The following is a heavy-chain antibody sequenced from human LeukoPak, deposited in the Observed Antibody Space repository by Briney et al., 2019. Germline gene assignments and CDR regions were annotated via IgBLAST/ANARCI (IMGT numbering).Heavy chain of an antibody. J-gene: IGHJ4*02. CDR2: MNQDGSEK. V-gene: IGHV3-7*05. CDR1: GFTFSSYW. D-gene: IGHD5-18*01. Sequence: GGSLRLSCAASGFTFSSYWMSWVRQAPGKGLEWVANMNQDGSEKNYVDSVKGRFTISRDDAKNSLSLQMNSLRAEDTAVYYCARDRGYSNFDYWGQGTLVTVSS. CDR3: ARDRGYSNFDY.